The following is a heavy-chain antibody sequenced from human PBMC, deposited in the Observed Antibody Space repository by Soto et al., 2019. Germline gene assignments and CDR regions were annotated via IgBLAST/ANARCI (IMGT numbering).Heavy chain of an antibody. CDR3: ARVGYCSSTSCYYYYGMDV. J-gene: IGHJ6*02. CDR2: MNPNSGNT. CDR1: RDTIPSYD. D-gene: IGHD2-2*03. V-gene: IGHV1-8*01. Sequence: VSVSLSSEGSRDTIPSYDINSARPSADQGLDWRGWMNPNSGNTGYAQKFQGRVTMTRNTSISTAYMELSSLRSEDTAVYYCARVGYCSSTSCYYYYGMDVWGQGPTVTVSS.